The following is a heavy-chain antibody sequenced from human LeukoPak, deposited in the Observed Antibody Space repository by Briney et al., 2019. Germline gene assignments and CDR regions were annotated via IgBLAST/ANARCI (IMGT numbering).Heavy chain of an antibody. CDR1: GFTFSSYS. J-gene: IGHJ4*02. V-gene: IGHV3-21*01. CDR2: ISSSSSYI. Sequence: GGSLRLSCAASGFTFSSYSMNWVRQAPGKGLGWVSSISSSSSYIYYADSVKGRFTISRDNAKNSLYLQMNSLRAEDTAVYYCATDFRLPMDYWGQGTLVTVSS. D-gene: IGHD3/OR15-3a*01. CDR3: ATDFRLPMDY.